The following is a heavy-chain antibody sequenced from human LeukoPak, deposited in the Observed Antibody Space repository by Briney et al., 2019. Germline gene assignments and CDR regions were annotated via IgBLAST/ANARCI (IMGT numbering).Heavy chain of an antibody. V-gene: IGHV4-59*12. D-gene: IGHD5-18*01. CDR2: VYYRGST. CDR3: ASQEGRGYSYGSFDY. Sequence: PSETLSLTCTVSGGSIKTNYWSWIRQPPGKGLEWIGYVYYRGSTNYNPSLKSRVTISVDTSKNQFSLKLSSVTAADTAVYYCASQEGRGYSYGSFDYWGQGTLVTVSS. CDR1: GGSIKTNY. J-gene: IGHJ4*02.